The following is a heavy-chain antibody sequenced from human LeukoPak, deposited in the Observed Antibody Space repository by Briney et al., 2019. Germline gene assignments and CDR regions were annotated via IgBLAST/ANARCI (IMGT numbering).Heavy chain of an antibody. D-gene: IGHD3/OR15-3a*01. CDR1: GFTFSNAW. J-gene: IGHJ4*02. V-gene: IGHV3-15*01. CDR2: IKSKSEGGTT. Sequence: GGSLRLSCAASGFTFSNAWLSWVRQAPGKGLEWVGRIKSKSEGGTTDYAAPLKGRFTISRDDSKDTLYLQMNSLKTEDTGVYYCTSPPRTHEFDYWGQGTLVTVSS. CDR3: TSPPRTHEFDY.